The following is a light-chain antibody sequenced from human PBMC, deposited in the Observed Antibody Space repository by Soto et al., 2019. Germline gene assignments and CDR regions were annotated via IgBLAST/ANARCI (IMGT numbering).Light chain of an antibody. CDR1: QSISTY. Sequence: DIQMTQSPSSLSASVGDRVTITCRASQSISTYLNWYQHKPGKAPKLLISLPSSLESGVPSRFSGSGSGTDFSLTISSLQREDSATYHCQQSYSSPYTVGQGTKLEIK. CDR2: LPS. V-gene: IGKV1-39*01. CDR3: QQSYSSPYT. J-gene: IGKJ2*01.